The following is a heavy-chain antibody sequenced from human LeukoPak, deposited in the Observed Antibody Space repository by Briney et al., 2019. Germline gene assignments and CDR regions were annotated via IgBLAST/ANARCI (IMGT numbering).Heavy chain of an antibody. J-gene: IGHJ5*02. Sequence: SETLSLTCTVSGGSISSYYWSWIRQPPGKGLEWIGYIYYSGSTNYNPSLKSRVTISVDTSKNQFSLKLSSVTAADTAVYYCARTVGDRWFDPWGQGTLVTVSS. V-gene: IGHV4-59*08. CDR1: GGSISSYY. CDR3: ARTVGDRWFDP. D-gene: IGHD3-10*01. CDR2: IYYSGST.